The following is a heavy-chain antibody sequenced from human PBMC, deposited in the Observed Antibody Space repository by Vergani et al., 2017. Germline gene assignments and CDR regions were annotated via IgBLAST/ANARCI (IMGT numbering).Heavy chain of an antibody. CDR3: AKDRITTFGVVIDAFDI. CDR2: ISGSGGST. D-gene: IGHD3-3*01. Sequence: EVQLLESGGGLVQPGGSLRLSCAASGFTFSSYAMSWVRQAPGKGLEWVSAISGSGGSTYYADSVKGRFTISRDNSKNTLYLQMNSLRAKDTAVYYCAKDRITTFGVVIDAFDIWGQGTMVTVSS. J-gene: IGHJ3*02. V-gene: IGHV3-23*01. CDR1: GFTFSSYA.